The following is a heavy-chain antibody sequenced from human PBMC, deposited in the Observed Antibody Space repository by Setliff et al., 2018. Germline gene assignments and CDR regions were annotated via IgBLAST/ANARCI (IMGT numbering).Heavy chain of an antibody. CDR2: IYTSGST. J-gene: IGHJ4*02. Sequence: SETLSLTCTVSGGSISSYYWSWIRQPAGKGLEWIGRIYTSGSTNYNPSLKSRVTMSIDTSKNQFSLKVSSVTAADTAVYYCARSFSRREKFLLDYWGQGALVTVSS. V-gene: IGHV4-4*07. CDR3: ARSFSRREKFLLDY. CDR1: GGSISSYY.